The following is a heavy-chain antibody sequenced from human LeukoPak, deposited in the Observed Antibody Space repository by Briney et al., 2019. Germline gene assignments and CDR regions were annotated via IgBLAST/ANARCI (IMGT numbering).Heavy chain of an antibody. CDR1: GGSISSYY. D-gene: IGHD3-22*01. CDR2: IYTSGST. J-gene: IGHJ3*02. V-gene: IGHV4-4*07. Sequence: SESLSLTCPVSGGSISSYYWGWIRQPAGKGLEWIGRIYTSGSTNYNPSLKSRVTMSVDTSKNQFSLKRSSVTAADTAVYYCARNYYDSSGYQGYAFDIWGQGTMVTVSS. CDR3: ARNYYDSSGYQGYAFDI.